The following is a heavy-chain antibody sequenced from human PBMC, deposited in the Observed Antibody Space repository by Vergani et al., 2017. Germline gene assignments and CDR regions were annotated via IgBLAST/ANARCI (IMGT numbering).Heavy chain of an antibody. Sequence: QAQLVESGGGVVQPGRSLRLSCAASGFTFNQYGMHWVRQAPGKGLEWVAVTWYDGNNKQYADSVKGRFTMSRDNSKSTMYLQMNSLRDEDTGVYYCAGDLRLLYNRFDPWGQGTLVTVSS. D-gene: IGHD1-14*01. CDR1: GFTFNQYG. V-gene: IGHV3-33*01. CDR2: TWYDGNNK. J-gene: IGHJ5*02. CDR3: AGDLRLLYNRFDP.